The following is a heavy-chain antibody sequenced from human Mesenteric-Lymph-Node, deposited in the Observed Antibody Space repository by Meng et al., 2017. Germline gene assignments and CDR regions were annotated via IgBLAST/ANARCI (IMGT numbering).Heavy chain of an antibody. CDR2: VSDDGVDK. Sequence: QVQLRESGGGVVQPGRSLRRSGAASGFTFSRYAMHWVRQAPGKGLEWVAVVSDDGVDKLYTDSVKGRFTISRDNSKNTLYLQMNSLRIEDTAVFHCAKGASYSSGPYYFDYCGQGTLVTVSS. J-gene: IGHJ4*02. CDR3: AKGASYSSGPYYFDY. CDR1: GFTFSRYA. D-gene: IGHD6-19*01. V-gene: IGHV3-30*18.